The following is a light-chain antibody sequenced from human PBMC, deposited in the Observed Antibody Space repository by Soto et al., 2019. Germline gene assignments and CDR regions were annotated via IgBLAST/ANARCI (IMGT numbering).Light chain of an antibody. CDR2: GAS. J-gene: IGKJ5*01. CDR3: QRYGSSPLIT. V-gene: IGKV3-20*01. CDR1: ESVSRN. Sequence: EIVLTQSPATLSVSPGERATLSCRASESVSRNLAWYQQKPGQPPRLLIYGASTRATGIPARFSGSGSGTEFTLTISRLEPEDFAVYFCQRYGSSPLITFGQGTRLEIK.